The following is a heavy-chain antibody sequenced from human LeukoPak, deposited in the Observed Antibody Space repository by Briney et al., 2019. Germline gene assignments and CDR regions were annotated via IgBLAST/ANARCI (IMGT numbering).Heavy chain of an antibody. Sequence: SETLSLTCTVSGDSMRSFYWNWIRQPAGKGLEWIGRISGSGTTNYNPSLKSRLTMSVDRSKNQFSLKLSSVTAADTAVYYCASTYSGSYYEYWGQGTLVTVSS. D-gene: IGHD1-26*01. CDR3: ASTYSGSYYEY. J-gene: IGHJ4*02. CDR1: GDSMRSFY. V-gene: IGHV4-4*07. CDR2: ISGSGTT.